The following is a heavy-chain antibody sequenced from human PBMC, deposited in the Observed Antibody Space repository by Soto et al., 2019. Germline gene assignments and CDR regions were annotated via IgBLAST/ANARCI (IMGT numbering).Heavy chain of an antibody. D-gene: IGHD3-10*01. CDR3: AQRLRDYGLGRERANYFDP. CDR1: GFSLSTTGVG. J-gene: IGHJ5*02. Sequence: QITLKDSGPTLVRPTQTLTLTCTFSGFSLSTTGVGVGWIRQRPVKPLEWLALIYWDDDKRYSPSLKSRLTITKDTSKNEVILTMTNMDPVDTATYYWAQRLRDYGLGRERANYFDPGGQGTPVTVSS. CDR2: IYWDDDK. V-gene: IGHV2-5*02.